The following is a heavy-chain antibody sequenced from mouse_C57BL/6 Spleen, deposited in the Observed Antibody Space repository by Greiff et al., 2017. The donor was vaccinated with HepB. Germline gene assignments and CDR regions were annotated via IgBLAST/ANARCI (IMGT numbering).Heavy chain of an antibody. CDR1: GYAFSSYW. J-gene: IGHJ3*01. CDR2: IYPGDGDT. V-gene: IGHV1-80*01. D-gene: IGHD2-4*01. Sequence: VQLQQSGAELVKPGASVKISCKASGYAFSSYWMNWVKQRPGKGLEWIGQIYPGDGDTNYNGKFKGKATLTADKSSITAYMQLSSLTSEDSAVYFCARRGGGIYDDYDDLFAYWGQGTLVPVSA. CDR3: ARRGGGIYDDYDDLFAY.